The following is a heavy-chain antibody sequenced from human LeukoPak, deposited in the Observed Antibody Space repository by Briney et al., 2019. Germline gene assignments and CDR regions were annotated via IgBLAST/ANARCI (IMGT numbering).Heavy chain of an antibody. CDR1: GFTFSSYD. D-gene: IGHD3-22*01. CDR3: ALQNDSSPFDY. Sequence: PGGSLRLSCAASGFTFSSYDMHWVRQATGKGLEWVSAIGTAGDTYYPGSVKGRFTISRENAKNSLYLQMNSLRAEDTAVYYCALQNDSSPFDYWGQGTLVTVSS. V-gene: IGHV3-13*01. J-gene: IGHJ4*02. CDR2: IGTAGDT.